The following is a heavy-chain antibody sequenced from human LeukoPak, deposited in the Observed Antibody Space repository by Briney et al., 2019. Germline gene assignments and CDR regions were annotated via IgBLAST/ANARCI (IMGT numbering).Heavy chain of an antibody. V-gene: IGHV4-34*01. D-gene: IGHD3-3*01. CDR2: IYHSRIT. Sequence: SETLCLTCAVYGGSFIGYYWSWIRQPPGKVLERIGEIYHSRITNYNPSLKSRVTISVDTSKNQFSLKLSSVTAADTAVYYCARLRAYYDFWSGYYNSGNYFDYWGQGTLVTVSS. CDR3: ARLRAYYDFWSGYYNSGNYFDY. J-gene: IGHJ4*02. CDR1: GGSFIGYY.